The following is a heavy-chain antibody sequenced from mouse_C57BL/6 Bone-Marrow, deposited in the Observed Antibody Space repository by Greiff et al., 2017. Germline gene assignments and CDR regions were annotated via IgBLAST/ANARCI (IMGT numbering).Heavy chain of an antibody. V-gene: IGHV5-12*01. CDR3: ERHYGSREAWFAY. J-gene: IGHJ3*01. CDR1: GFTFSDYY. D-gene: IGHD1-1*01. Sequence: DVKLVESGGGLVQPGGSLKLSCAASGFTFSDYYMYWVRQTPEKRLEWVAYISNGGGSTYYPDTVKGRFTISRDNAKNTLYLQMSRLKSEDTAMYYCERHYGSREAWFAYWGQGTLVTVSA. CDR2: ISNGGGST.